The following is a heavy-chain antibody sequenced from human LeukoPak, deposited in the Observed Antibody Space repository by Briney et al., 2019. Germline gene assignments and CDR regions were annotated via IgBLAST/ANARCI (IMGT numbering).Heavy chain of an antibody. CDR1: GGSISSGGYY. D-gene: IGHD5-18*01. J-gene: IGHJ4*02. CDR3: ARGSWIQLWWGFDY. CDR2: IYYSGST. V-gene: IGHV4-31*03. Sequence: PSQTLSLPCTVSGGSISSGGYYWRWIRQHPGKGLEWIGYIYYSGSTYYNPSLKSRVTISVDTSKNQFSLKLSSVTAADTAVYYCARGSWIQLWWGFDYWGQGTLVTVSS.